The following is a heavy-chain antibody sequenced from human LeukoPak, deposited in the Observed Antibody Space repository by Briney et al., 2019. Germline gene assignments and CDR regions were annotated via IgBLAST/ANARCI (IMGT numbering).Heavy chain of an antibody. Sequence: SETLSLTCAVSGVSISSYYWSWIRQPAGKGLEWIGRIYSSESTNYNPSLKSRVTMSVDTSKNQFSLKLSSVTAADTAVYYCARDDLAYTVHYGMDVWGQGTTVTVSS. D-gene: IGHD2-21*01. J-gene: IGHJ6*02. V-gene: IGHV4-4*07. CDR2: IYSSEST. CDR3: ARDDLAYTVHYGMDV. CDR1: GVSISSYY.